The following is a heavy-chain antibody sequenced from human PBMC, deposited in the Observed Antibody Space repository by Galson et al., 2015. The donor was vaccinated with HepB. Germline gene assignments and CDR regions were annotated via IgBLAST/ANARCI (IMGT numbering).Heavy chain of an antibody. D-gene: IGHD2-15*01. CDR2: IKQDGSEK. Sequence: SLRLSCAASGFTFSSYWMSWVRQAPGKGLEWVANIKQDGSEKYYVDSVKGRFTISRDNAKNSLYLQMNSLTDDDTAVYYCARDGYCGGGTCYSGRRSFDPWGQGTLVT. V-gene: IGHV3-7*03. CDR3: ARDGYCGGGTCYSGRRSFDP. CDR1: GFTFSSYW. J-gene: IGHJ5*02.